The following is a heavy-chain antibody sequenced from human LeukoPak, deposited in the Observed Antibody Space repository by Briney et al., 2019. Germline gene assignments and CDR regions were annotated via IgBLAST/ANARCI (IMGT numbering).Heavy chain of an antibody. CDR3: ARDTSPYCGGDCYSGGVDY. J-gene: IGHJ4*02. CDR2: IRQDGSQK. CDR1: GFTFSSYW. V-gene: IGHV3-7*01. D-gene: IGHD2-21*02. Sequence: GGSLRLSCAASGFTFSSYWMSWVRQAPGKGLEWVATIRQDGSQKYYVDSVKGRFTISRDNAKNSLYLQMNSLRAEDTAVYYCARDTSPYCGGDCYSGGVDYWGQGTLVTVSS.